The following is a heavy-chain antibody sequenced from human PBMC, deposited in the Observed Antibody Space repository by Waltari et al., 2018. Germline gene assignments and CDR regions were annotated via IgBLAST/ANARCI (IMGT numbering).Heavy chain of an antibody. CDR1: GVSITSNRHY. Sequence: QLQLQESGPGLVKPSETLSLTCSVPGVSITSNRHYWGWIRQPPGQGPDCLATMSYSGATYISPSLKSRVTISRDTSNNQLSLTLRSVTAADTAVYYCATYIGASIGTAAFDVWGQGTMVNVSS. J-gene: IGHJ3*01. V-gene: IGHV4-39*01. D-gene: IGHD5-12*01. CDR3: ATYIGASIGTAAFDV. CDR2: MSYSGAT.